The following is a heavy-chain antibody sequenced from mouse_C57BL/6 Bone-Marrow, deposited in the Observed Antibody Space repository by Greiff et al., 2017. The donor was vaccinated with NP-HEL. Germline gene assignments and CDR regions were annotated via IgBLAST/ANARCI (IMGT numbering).Heavy chain of an antibody. CDR2: INPYNGGT. V-gene: IGHV1-19*01. J-gene: IGHJ2*01. CDR1: GYTFTDYY. CDR3: ANKDYSNYDY. Sequence: VQLQQSGPVLVKPGASVKMSCKASGYTFTDYYMNWVKQSHGKSLEWIGVINPYNGGTSYNQKFKGKATLTVDKSSSTAYMELNSLTSEDSAVYYCANKDYSNYDYWGQGTTLTVSS. D-gene: IGHD2-5*01.